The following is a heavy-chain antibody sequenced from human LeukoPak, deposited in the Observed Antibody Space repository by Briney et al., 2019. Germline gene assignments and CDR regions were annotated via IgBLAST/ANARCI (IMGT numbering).Heavy chain of an antibody. J-gene: IGHJ4*02. D-gene: IGHD6-6*01. V-gene: IGHV3-23*01. CDR2: ISGSGGST. CDR3: AKDYLSSTHPILPPEGFDY. Sequence: GGSLRLSCAASGFTFSSYAMSWVRQAPGKGLEWVSGISGSGGSTYYADSVKGRFTISRDNSKNTLYLQMNSLRAEDTAVYYCAKDYLSSTHPILPPEGFDYWGQGTLVTVSS. CDR1: GFTFSSYA.